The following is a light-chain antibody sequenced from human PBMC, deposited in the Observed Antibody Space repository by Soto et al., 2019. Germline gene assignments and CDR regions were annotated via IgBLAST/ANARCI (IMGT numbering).Light chain of an antibody. V-gene: IGKV1-39*01. CDR1: QSISVH. CDR3: QQSYSLPRA. CDR2: RSS. J-gene: IGKJ1*01. Sequence: IQMTQSPSSLSAYVGARVTITCRASQSISVHLDWYQQKPGQAPNLLIYRSSSLESGVPSRFSGGGAGPDFTLTINSLQSEDFAIYFCQQSYSLPRAFGQGTKVEI.